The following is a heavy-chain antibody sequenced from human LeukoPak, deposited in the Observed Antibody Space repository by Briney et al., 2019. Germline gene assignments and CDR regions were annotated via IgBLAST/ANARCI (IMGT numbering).Heavy chain of an antibody. Sequence: PETLSLTCAVYGGSFSGYYWSWIRQPPGKGLEWIGEINHSGSTNYNPSLKSRVTISVDTSKNQFSLKLSSVTAADTAVYYCARVGGTRDYWGQGTLDTVSS. V-gene: IGHV4-34*01. CDR3: ARVGGTRDY. CDR1: GGSFSGYY. CDR2: INHSGST. J-gene: IGHJ4*02. D-gene: IGHD5-12*01.